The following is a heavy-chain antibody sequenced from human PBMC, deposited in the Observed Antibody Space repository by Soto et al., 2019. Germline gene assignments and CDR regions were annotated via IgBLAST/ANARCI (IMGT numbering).Heavy chain of an antibody. J-gene: IGHJ6*02. CDR2: ISAYNGNT. D-gene: IGHD5-12*01. V-gene: IGHV1-18*01. CDR1: GYTFTSYG. Sequence: QVQLVQSGAEVKKPGASVKVSCKAYGYTFTSYGISWVRQAPGQGLEWMGWISAYNGNTNYAQRLQGRVTMTTDTSTSTLYMELRSLRADDTDVYYCARDVRGHYYYYGMDVWGQGTTVTVSS. CDR3: ARDVRGHYYYYGMDV.